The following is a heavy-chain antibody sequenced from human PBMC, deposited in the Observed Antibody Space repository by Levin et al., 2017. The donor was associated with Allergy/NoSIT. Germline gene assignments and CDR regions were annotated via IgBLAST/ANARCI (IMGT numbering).Heavy chain of an antibody. CDR1: GDSVSSTSAA. CDR3: ARAFCGGDCYSDGYFDL. J-gene: IGHJ2*01. V-gene: IGHV6-1*01. Sequence: PSQTLSLTCVISGDSVSSTSAAWNWIRQSPLRGLEWLGRTYHRSEWYYDYALSVKDRITINPDTSTNQFSLQLNSVTPEDTAVYYCARAFCGGDCYSDGYFDLWGRGTLVTVSS. CDR2: TYHRSEWYY. D-gene: IGHD2-21*02.